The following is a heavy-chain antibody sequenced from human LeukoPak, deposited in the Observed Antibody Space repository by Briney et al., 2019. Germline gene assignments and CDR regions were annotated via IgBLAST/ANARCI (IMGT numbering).Heavy chain of an antibody. J-gene: IGHJ4*02. V-gene: IGHV3-11*06. CDR1: GFTFSDYY. D-gene: IGHD2-2*01. CDR3: ARDPGYCSSTSCYGGGVDY. Sequence: GGSLRLCCAASGFTFSDYYMSWIRQAPGKGLEWVSYISSSSSYTNYADSVKGRFTISRDNAKNSLYLQMNSLRAEDTAVYYCARDPGYCSSTSCYGGGVDYWGQGTLVTVSS. CDR2: ISSSSSYT.